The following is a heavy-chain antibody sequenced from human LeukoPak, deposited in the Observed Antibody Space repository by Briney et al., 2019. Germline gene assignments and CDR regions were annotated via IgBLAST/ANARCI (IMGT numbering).Heavy chain of an antibody. D-gene: IGHD6-19*01. Sequence: GGSLRLSCAASGFTFSSFWMTWVRQAPGKRLEYVANIKQDGTDKYYVGSVKGRFTISRDNAKNTLYLQMNSLRAEDTAVYYCARDNKDPFSSGWLWGQGTLVTVSS. CDR2: IKQDGTDK. CDR1: GFTFSSFW. CDR3: ARDNKDPFSSGWL. J-gene: IGHJ4*02. V-gene: IGHV3-7*01.